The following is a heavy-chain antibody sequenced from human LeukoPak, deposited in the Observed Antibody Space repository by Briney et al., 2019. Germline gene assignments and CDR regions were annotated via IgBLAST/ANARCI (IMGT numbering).Heavy chain of an antibody. CDR1: GFTFDDYA. CDR2: ISWNSGSI. V-gene: IGHV3-9*01. Sequence: PGRSLRLSCAASGFTFDDYAMHWVRQAPGKGLEWVSGISWNSGSIGYADSVKGRFTTSRDNSKNTLYLQMNSLRAEDTAVYYCARGVRPMATIRPYFDYWGQGTLVTVSS. J-gene: IGHJ4*02. D-gene: IGHD5-24*01. CDR3: ARGVRPMATIRPYFDY.